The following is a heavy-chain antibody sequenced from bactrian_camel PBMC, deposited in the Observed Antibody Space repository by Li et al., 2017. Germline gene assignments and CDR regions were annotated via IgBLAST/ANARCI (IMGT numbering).Heavy chain of an antibody. V-gene: IGHV3S40*01. CDR2: IVSAGDNT. J-gene: IGHJ7*01. Sequence: VQLVESGGALVQPGGSLRLSCAVSGFQFRNYAMSWVRQSPVKGLEWVSTIVSAGDNTAYADSVKGRFAISRDNAKNTVYLQMNSLKTEDTAVYYCAANGAYGMDYWGKGTQVTVS. CDR1: GFQFRNYA. D-gene: IGHD3*01.